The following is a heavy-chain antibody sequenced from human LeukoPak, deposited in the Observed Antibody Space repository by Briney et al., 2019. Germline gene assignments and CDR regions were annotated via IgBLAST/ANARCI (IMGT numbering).Heavy chain of an antibody. J-gene: IGHJ4*02. CDR2: IIPIFGTA. V-gene: IGHV1-69*06. CDR3: ATDLALRYYYDSSGYLRD. CDR1: GGTFSSYA. D-gene: IGHD3-22*01. Sequence: SVKVSCKASGGTFSSYAISWVRQAPGQGLEWMGGIIPIFGTANYAQKFQGRVTITADKSTSTAYMELSSLRSEDTAVYYCATDLALRYYYDSSGYLRDWGQGTLVTVSS.